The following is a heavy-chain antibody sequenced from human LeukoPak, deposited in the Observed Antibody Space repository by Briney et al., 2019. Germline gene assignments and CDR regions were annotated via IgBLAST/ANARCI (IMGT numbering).Heavy chain of an antibody. J-gene: IGHJ4*02. CDR1: GFTFSNYD. Sequence: GGSLRLSCAASGFTFSNYDMNWVRQAPGKGLEWVSSISSSSSYIYYADSVKGRFTISRDNAKNSLYLQMNSLRAEDTAVYYCARDAPIGVVVVAAPLDYWGQGTLVTVSS. CDR3: ARDAPIGVVVVAAPLDY. CDR2: ISSSSSYI. V-gene: IGHV3-21*01. D-gene: IGHD2-15*01.